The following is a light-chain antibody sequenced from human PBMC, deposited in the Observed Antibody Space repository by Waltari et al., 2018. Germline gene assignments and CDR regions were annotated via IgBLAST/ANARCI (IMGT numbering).Light chain of an antibody. CDR3: QHYVRLLVT. CDR2: GAS. CDR1: QSVATY. Sequence: EIVLTQSPGTLSLSPGERATLSCRASQSVATYLAWYQQKTGQAPRLLIYGASSRATGVPDRFSASGSGTDFSLTISSLEPEDFAVYYCQHYVRLLVTFGQGTKVEIK. V-gene: IGKV3-20*01. J-gene: IGKJ1*01.